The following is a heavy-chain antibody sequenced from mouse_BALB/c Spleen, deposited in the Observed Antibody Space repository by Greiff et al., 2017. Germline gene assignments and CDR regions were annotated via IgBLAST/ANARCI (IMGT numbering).Heavy chain of an antibody. D-gene: IGHD2-3*01. CDR3: ARGDGYSIDY. V-gene: IGHV5-12-2*01. Sequence: EVMLVESGGGLVQPGGSLKLSCAASGFTFSSYTMSWVRQTPEKRLEWVAYISNGGGSTYYPDTVKGRFTISRDNAKNTLYLQMSSLKSEDTAMYYCARGDGYSIDYWGQGTTLTVSS. J-gene: IGHJ2*01. CDR1: GFTFSSYT. CDR2: ISNGGGST.